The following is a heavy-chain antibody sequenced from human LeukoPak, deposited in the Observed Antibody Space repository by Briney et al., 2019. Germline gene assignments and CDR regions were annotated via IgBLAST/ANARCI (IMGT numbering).Heavy chain of an antibody. Sequence: GGSLRLSCAASGFTFSSYWMSWVRQAPGKGLEWVANIKQDGSEKYYVDSVKGRFTISRDNSKNTLYLQMNSLRAEDTAVYYCAKGYSSGWPFDYWGQGTLVTVSS. CDR1: GFTFSSYW. J-gene: IGHJ4*02. CDR3: AKGYSSGWPFDY. D-gene: IGHD6-19*01. CDR2: IKQDGSEK. V-gene: IGHV3-7*01.